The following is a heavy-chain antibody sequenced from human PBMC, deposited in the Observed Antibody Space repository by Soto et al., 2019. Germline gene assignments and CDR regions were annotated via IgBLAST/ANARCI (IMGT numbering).Heavy chain of an antibody. CDR2: ISYDGSNK. D-gene: IGHD6-13*01. Sequence: QVQLVESGGGVVQPGRSLRLSCAASGFTFSSYGMHWVRQAPGKGLEWVAVISYDGSNKYYADSVKGRFTISRDNSKNTLYLQMNSLRAEDTAVYYCAACIAAAGTPLDYWGQGTLFTVSS. CDR1: GFTFSSYG. J-gene: IGHJ4*02. CDR3: AACIAAAGTPLDY. V-gene: IGHV3-30*03.